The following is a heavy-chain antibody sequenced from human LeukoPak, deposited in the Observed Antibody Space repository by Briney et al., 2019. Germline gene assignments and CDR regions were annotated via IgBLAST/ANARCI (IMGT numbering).Heavy chain of an antibody. CDR1: GFTFSSYS. Sequence: KTGGSLRLSCAASGFTFSSYSMNWVRQAPGKGLEWVSSISSSSSYIYYADSVKGRFTIPRDNSKNTLYLQMNSLRDEDTAVYYCARDWFVPDTAMYGGSAIDFWGQGTMVTVSS. D-gene: IGHD5-18*01. V-gene: IGHV3-21*01. CDR2: ISSSSSYI. CDR3: ARDWFVPDTAMYGGSAIDF. J-gene: IGHJ3*01.